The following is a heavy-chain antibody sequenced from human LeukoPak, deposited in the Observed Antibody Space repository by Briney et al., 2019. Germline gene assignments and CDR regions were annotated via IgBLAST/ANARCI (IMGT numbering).Heavy chain of an antibody. CDR1: GYTFTSYG. CDR3: ASLFSGYCSSTSCPSDY. J-gene: IGHJ4*02. Sequence: ASVKVSCKASGYTFTSYGISWVRQAPGQGLEWMGWISAYNGNTNYAQKLQGRVTMTTDTSTSTAYMELRSLRSDDTAVYYCASLFSGYCSSTSCPSDYWGQRTLVTVSS. D-gene: IGHD2-2*01. CDR2: ISAYNGNT. V-gene: IGHV1-18*01.